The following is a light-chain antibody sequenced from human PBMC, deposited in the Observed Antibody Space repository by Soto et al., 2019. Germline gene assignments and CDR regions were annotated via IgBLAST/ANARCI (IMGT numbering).Light chain of an antibody. J-gene: IGLJ2*01. CDR3: QSYDSSLSVVV. V-gene: IGLV1-40*01. CDR2: RNS. Sequence: QSVLTQPPSVSGAPGQRVTISCTGSRSNIGAGYDVHWYQHLPGTAPKVLIYRNSNRPSGVPDRVSGSKSDTSASLAITGLQAEDEADYYCQSYDSSLSVVVFGGGTKLTVL. CDR1: RSNIGAGYD.